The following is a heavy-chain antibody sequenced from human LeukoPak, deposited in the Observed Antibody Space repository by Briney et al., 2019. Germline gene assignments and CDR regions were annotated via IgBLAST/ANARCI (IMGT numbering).Heavy chain of an antibody. CDR2: IRYDGSNK. CDR3: ARGGSMIVAH. Sequence: GGSLRLSCAASGFTFSSYGMHWVRQAPGKGLEWVAFIRYDGSNKYYADSVKGRFTISRDNSKNTLYLQMNSLRAEDTAVYYCARGGSMIVAHWGQGTMVTVSS. J-gene: IGHJ3*01. D-gene: IGHD3-22*01. CDR1: GFTFSSYG. V-gene: IGHV3-30*02.